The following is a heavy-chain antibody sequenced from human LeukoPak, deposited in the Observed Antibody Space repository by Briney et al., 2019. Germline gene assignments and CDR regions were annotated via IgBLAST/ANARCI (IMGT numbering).Heavy chain of an antibody. J-gene: IGHJ2*01. CDR3: ARRGTFIIIAARPGYWYFDL. Sequence: SENLSLTCTVSGVSIISSSYYWGWIRQPPGKGLEWIGSIYYSGSTYYNPSLKSRVIISVDTSKNQFSLKLSSVTAADTGVYYCARRGTFIIIAARPGYWYFDLWGRGTLVTVSS. D-gene: IGHD6-6*01. CDR2: IYYSGST. V-gene: IGHV4-39*01. CDR1: GVSIISSSYY.